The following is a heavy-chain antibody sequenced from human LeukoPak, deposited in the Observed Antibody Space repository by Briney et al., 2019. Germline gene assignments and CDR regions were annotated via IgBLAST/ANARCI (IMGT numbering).Heavy chain of an antibody. CDR1: GGSISSSSYY. J-gene: IGHJ4*02. D-gene: IGHD2-2*01. CDR3: ASSGSTSFFGAY. V-gene: IGHV4-39*07. CDR2: IYYSGST. Sequence: SETLSLTCTVSGGSISSSSYYWGWIRQPPGKGLEWIGSIYYSGSTYYNPSLKSRVTISVDTSKNQFSLKLSSVTAADTAVYYCASSGSTSFFGAYWGQGTLVTVSS.